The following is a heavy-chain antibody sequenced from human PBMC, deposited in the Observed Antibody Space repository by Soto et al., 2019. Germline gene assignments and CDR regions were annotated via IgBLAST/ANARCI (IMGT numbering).Heavy chain of an antibody. CDR1: GGNSRSVGYY. V-gene: IGHV4-31*02. J-gene: IGHJ5*02. Sequence: SETQRDTKTVAGGNSRSVGYYWSLIRQHPGKGLEWIGYSYYSGSTYYNPSLKSRVTISVDTSKNQSSLKLSSVTAADTAVYYCARGSYYDSSGYYGPWGQGTLVTVSS. CDR3: ARGSYYDSSGYYGP. CDR2: SYYSGST. D-gene: IGHD3-22*01.